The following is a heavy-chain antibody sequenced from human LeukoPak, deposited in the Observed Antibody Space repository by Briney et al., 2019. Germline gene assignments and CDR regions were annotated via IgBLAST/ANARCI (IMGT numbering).Heavy chain of an antibody. CDR1: GGSFSGYY. V-gene: IGHV4-34*01. J-gene: IGHJ4*02. CDR2: INHSGST. CDR3: ARLGKDY. D-gene: IGHD3-16*01. Sequence: SETLSLTCAVYGGSFSGYYWSWIRQPPGKGLEWIGEINHSGSTNYNPSLKSRVTISVDTSKNQFSLKLSSVTAADTAVYYCARLGKDYWGQGTLVIVSS.